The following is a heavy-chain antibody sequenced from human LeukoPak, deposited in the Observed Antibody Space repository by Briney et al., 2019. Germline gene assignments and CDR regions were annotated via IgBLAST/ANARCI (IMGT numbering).Heavy chain of an antibody. V-gene: IGHV3-21*01. J-gene: IGHJ6*03. CDR3: ARDPYSGNYGDYYYYYMDV. CDR1: GFIFSSYG. Sequence: GGSLRLSCAASGFIFSSYGMHWVRQAPGKGLEWVSSISSSSSYIYYADSVKGRFTISRDNARNSLYLQMNSLRVEDTAVYYCARDPYSGNYGDYYYYYMDVWGKGTTVTISS. CDR2: ISSSSSYI. D-gene: IGHD1-26*01.